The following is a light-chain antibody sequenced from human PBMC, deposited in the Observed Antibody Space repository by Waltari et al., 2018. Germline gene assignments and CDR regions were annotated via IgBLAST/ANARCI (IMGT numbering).Light chain of an antibody. CDR1: SSNFGGNT. Sequence: QSVVTQPPSASGTPGQRVTIPCPGSSSNFGGNTVTWYQVLPGTAPKLLSHSNNVRPSGVPDRFSASKSGTSASLAINGLQSDDEADYYCASWDDSLSGWVFGGGTHLTVL. CDR3: ASWDDSLSGWV. CDR2: SNN. V-gene: IGLV1-44*01. J-gene: IGLJ3*02.